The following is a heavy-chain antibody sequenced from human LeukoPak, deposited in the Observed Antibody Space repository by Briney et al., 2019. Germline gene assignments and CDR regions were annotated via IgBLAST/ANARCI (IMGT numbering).Heavy chain of an antibody. J-gene: IGHJ1*01. V-gene: IGHV4-59*11. CDR3: AITRVDWYEYFHL. D-gene: IGHD3-9*01. CDR2: VYYSGST. Sequence: PSETLSLTCTVSGGPISSRYWSWIRQPPGKGLEWIGYVYYSGSTNYNPSFKSRFTISADTSKNQFSLKMTSVTTADTAVYYCAITRVDWYEYFHLWGQGILVTVSS. CDR1: GGPISSRY.